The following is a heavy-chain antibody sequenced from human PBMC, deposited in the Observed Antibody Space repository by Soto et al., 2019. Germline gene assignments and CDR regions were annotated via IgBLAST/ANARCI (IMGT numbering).Heavy chain of an antibody. CDR1: GFTFSSYA. V-gene: IGHV3-23*01. Sequence: LRLSCAASGFTFSSYAMSWVRQAPGKGLEWVSAISGSGGSTYYADSVKGRFTISRDNSKNTLYLQMNSLRAEDTAVYYCAKDGVYDSSGYYSYWGQGTLVTVSS. J-gene: IGHJ4*02. CDR3: AKDGVYDSSGYYSY. CDR2: ISGSGGST. D-gene: IGHD3-22*01.